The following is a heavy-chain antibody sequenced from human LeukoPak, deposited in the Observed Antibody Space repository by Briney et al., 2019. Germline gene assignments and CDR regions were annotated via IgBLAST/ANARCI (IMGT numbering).Heavy chain of an antibody. Sequence: SGRSLRLSCAASGFTFSSFGMHWVRQAPGKGLEWVAVIWYDGSNKYYADSVKGRFTISRDNSKNTLYLQMNSLRAEDTAVYYCAKDHVGATDYWGQGTLVTVSS. CDR3: AKDHVGATDY. D-gene: IGHD1-26*01. CDR1: GFTFSSFG. CDR2: IWYDGSNK. J-gene: IGHJ4*02. V-gene: IGHV3-33*06.